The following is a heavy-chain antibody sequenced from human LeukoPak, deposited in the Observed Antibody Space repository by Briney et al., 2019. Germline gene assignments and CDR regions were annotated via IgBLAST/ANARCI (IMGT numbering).Heavy chain of an antibody. CDR2: IYYSGST. D-gene: IGHD5-18*01. CDR3: ARVFREPTPNRYSYGYRYFDY. V-gene: IGHV4-59*08. J-gene: IGHJ4*02. CDR1: GGSISSYY. Sequence: PSETLSLTCTVSGGSISSYYWSWIRQPPGKGLEWIGYIYYSGSTNYNPSLKSRVTISVDTSKNQFSLKLSSVTAADTAVYYCARVFREPTPNRYSYGYRYFDYWGQGTLVTVSS.